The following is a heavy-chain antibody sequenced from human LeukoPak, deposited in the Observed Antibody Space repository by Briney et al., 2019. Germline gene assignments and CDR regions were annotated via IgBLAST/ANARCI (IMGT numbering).Heavy chain of an antibody. CDR3: ARAEDYYYYYGMDV. CDR2: IYTSGST. CDR1: GGSISSGSYY. J-gene: IGHJ6*02. V-gene: IGHV4-61*02. Sequence: PSETLSLTCTVSGGSISSGSYYWSWIRQPAGKGLEWTGRIYTSGSTNYSPSLKSRVTISVDTSKNQFSLKLSSVTAADTAVYYCARAEDYYYYYGMDVWGQGTTVTVSS.